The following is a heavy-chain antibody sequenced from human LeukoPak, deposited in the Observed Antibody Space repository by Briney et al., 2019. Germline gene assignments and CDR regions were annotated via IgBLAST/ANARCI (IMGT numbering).Heavy chain of an antibody. J-gene: IGHJ6*02. CDR2: IYSGGST. Sequence: GGSLRLSCAASGFTVSSNYMSWVRQAPGKGLEWVSVIYSGGSTYYADSVKGRFTISRDNSKNTLYLQMNSLRAEDTAVYYCASSGDPEFYYYGMDVWGQGTTVTVSS. V-gene: IGHV3-66*01. D-gene: IGHD4-17*01. CDR1: GFTVSSNY. CDR3: ASSGDPEFYYYGMDV.